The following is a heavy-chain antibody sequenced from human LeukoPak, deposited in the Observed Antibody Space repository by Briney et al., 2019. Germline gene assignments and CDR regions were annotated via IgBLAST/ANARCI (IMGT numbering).Heavy chain of an antibody. Sequence: SETLSLTCTISGGSVSDYYWSWIRQSPGKGLEWIGYIYHTGSTSYSPSLKSRVTISADTSQNQFSLKLSSVTAADTAVYYCARKDALDIAAAGTGVGGDFDYWGQGTLVTVSS. D-gene: IGHD6-13*01. CDR2: IYHTGST. CDR1: GGSVSDYY. V-gene: IGHV4-59*02. J-gene: IGHJ4*02. CDR3: ARKDALDIAAAGTGVGGDFDY.